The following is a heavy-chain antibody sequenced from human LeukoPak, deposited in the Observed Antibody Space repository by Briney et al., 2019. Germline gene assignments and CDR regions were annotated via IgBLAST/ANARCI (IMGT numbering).Heavy chain of an antibody. D-gene: IGHD2-15*01. Sequence: GGSLRLSCAASGFIFDNYDRHWVRQAPGKGLEWVSGIRWNSGNIGYADSVKGRFTISRDNAKNSLYLQMSSLRAEDTAMYYCTRGLLDYWDQGTLVTVSS. V-gene: IGHV3-9*01. CDR2: IRWNSGNI. J-gene: IGHJ4*02. CDR1: GFIFDNYD. CDR3: TRGLLDY.